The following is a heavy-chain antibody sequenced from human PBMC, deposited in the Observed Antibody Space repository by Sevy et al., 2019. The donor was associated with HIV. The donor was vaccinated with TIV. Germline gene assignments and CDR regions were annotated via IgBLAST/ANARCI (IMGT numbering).Heavy chain of an antibody. V-gene: IGHV3-30*18. J-gene: IGHJ4*02. CDR1: GFAFRKFG. CDR2: VSYDGRNT. CDR3: AKVGGGTSWAFNYLEY. Sequence: GGSLRLSCVGSGFAFRKFGMHWVRRAPGKGLEWLSAVSYDGRNTDYSYFLKGRFTISRDNFKNTLYLDINSLRVEDTAVYFCAKVGGGTSWAFNYLEYWGRGTLVTVSS. D-gene: IGHD3-16*01.